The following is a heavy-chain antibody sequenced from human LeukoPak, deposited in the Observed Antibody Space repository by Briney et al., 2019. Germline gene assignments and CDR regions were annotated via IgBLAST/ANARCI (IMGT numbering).Heavy chain of an antibody. CDR2: ISSSGSFI. CDR3: ARDLRGYCNSVSC. J-gene: IGHJ4*02. CDR1: GITFISYT. V-gene: IGHV3-21*01. Sequence: PGGSLRLSCAVSGITFISYTMNWVRQAPGKGLEWVSQISSSGSFIYYADSVKGRFTISRDNAKNSLYLQMNSLRAEDTAVYYCARDLRGYCNSVSCWGQGTLVTVSS. D-gene: IGHD2/OR15-2a*01.